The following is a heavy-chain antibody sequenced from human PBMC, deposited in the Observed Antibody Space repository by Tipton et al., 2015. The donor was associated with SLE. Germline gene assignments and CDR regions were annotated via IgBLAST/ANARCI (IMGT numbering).Heavy chain of an antibody. V-gene: IGHV1-2*06. CDR2: INPNSGGT. D-gene: IGHD3-22*01. Sequence: QLVQSGAEVKKPGASVKVSCKASGYTFTGYYMHWVRQAPGQGLEWMGRINPNSGGTNYAQKFQGRVTMTRDTSISTAYMELSRLRSDDTAVYYCASNTYYYDSSGPDAFDIWGQGTMVTVSS. J-gene: IGHJ3*02. CDR1: GYTFTGYY. CDR3: ASNTYYYDSSGPDAFDI.